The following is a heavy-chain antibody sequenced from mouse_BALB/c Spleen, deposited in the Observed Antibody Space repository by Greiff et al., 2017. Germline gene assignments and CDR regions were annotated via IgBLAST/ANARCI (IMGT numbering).Heavy chain of an antibody. CDR1: GFTFSSYA. CDR3: ARDGYYY. D-gene: IGHD2-3*01. J-gene: IGHJ2*01. V-gene: IGHV5-6-5*01. Sequence: EVKLVESGGGLVKPGGSLKLSCAASGFTFSSYAMSWVRQTPEKRLEWVASISSGGSTYYSDSVKGRFTISRDNARNILYLQMSSLRSEDTAMYYCARDGYYYWGQGTTLTVSS. CDR2: ISSGGST.